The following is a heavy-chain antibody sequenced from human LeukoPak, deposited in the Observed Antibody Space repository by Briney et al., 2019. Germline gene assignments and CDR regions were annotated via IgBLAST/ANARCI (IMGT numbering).Heavy chain of an antibody. V-gene: IGHV1-2*02. CDR1: GYTFTGYY. CDR2: INPHSGGT. J-gene: IGHJ4*02. D-gene: IGHD3-16*01. CDR3: ARDIHDDPPDY. Sequence: RASVKVSCKASGYTFTGYYIHWVRQAPGQGLEWMGWINPHSGGTNYAQKFQGGVTMTRDTSISTAYMELSRLRSDDTAVYYCARDIHDDPPDYWGQGTLVTVSS.